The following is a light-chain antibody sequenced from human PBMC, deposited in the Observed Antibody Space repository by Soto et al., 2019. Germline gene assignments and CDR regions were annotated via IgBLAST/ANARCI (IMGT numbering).Light chain of an antibody. J-gene: IGKJ2*01. CDR1: QDIKY. CDR2: DVS. V-gene: IGKV1-33*01. Sequence: DIQMTQSPSSLSASVGDRVTITCQSRQDIKYLNWYQQKSGKAPDLLLYDVSNLESGVPSRFSGSGSGTDFTLTSTSLEPEDVATYYCQKYDHLSSFGQGTKVE. CDR3: QKYDHLSS.